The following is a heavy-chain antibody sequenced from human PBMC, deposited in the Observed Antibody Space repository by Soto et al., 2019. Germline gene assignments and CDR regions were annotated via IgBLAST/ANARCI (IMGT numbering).Heavy chain of an antibody. CDR1: GFLFRNYE. V-gene: IGHV3-48*03. Sequence: EVRLVESGGDLVKSGGSLRLSCAGSGFLFRNYEMNWVRQAPGKGLEWLAHISTTGGHVSESDSVKGRFTISRDNTKHTLYLQMNSLRSEGKGVNYCVSQPRWARPFEFWGQGTQVNVSS. CDR2: ISTTGGHV. D-gene: IGHD6-13*01. CDR3: VSQPRWARPFEF. J-gene: IGHJ4*02.